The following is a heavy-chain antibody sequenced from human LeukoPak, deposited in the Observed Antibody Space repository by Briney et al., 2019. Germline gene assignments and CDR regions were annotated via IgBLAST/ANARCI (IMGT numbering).Heavy chain of an antibody. J-gene: IGHJ4*02. CDR1: GFTFSSYA. D-gene: IGHD1-1*01. CDR3: ARGGRTTLFDY. Sequence: PGGSLRLSCAASGFTFSSYAMHWVPQAPGKGLEGVAVISYDGSNKYYADSVKGRFTISRDNSKNTLYLQMNSLRAEDTAVYYCARGGRTTLFDYWGQGTLVTVSS. CDR2: ISYDGSNK. V-gene: IGHV3-30-3*01.